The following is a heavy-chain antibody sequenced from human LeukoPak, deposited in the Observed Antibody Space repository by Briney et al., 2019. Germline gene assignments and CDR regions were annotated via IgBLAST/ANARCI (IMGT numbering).Heavy chain of an antibody. CDR1: GFTFSSYE. V-gene: IGHV3-48*03. D-gene: IGHD2-2*02. CDR3: ARDYIFDY. J-gene: IGHJ4*02. CDR2: ISSSGSTI. Sequence: PGGSLRLSCAASGFTFSSYEMNWVREAPGKGVEWGSYISSSGSTIYYADSVKGRFTISRDNTKTSMYLQMNSLRAEDTAVYYCARDYIFDYWGQGTLVTVSS.